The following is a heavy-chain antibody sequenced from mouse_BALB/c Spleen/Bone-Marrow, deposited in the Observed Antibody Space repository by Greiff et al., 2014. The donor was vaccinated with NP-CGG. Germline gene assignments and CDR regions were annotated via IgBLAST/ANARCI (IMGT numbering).Heavy chain of an antibody. V-gene: IGHV14-3*02. CDR3: AGRAARATGFAY. Sequence: VQLQQSGAEPVKPGASVKLSCTASGFNIKDTYMHWVKQRPEQGLEWIGRIDPANGNTKYDPKFQGKATITADTSSNTAYLQLSSRTSEDTAVYYCAGRAARATGFAYWGQETLVTVSA. CDR2: IDPANGNT. CDR1: GFNIKDTY. D-gene: IGHD3-1*01. J-gene: IGHJ3*01.